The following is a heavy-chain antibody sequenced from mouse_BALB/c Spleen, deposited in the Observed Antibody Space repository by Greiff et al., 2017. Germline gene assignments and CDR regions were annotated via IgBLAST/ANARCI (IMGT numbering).Heavy chain of an antibody. CDR1: GFTFSSFG. J-gene: IGHJ4*01. CDR3: ARSRSGPMDY. D-gene: IGHD3-1*01. Sequence: EVKLMESGGGLVQPGGSRKLSCAASGFTFSSFGMHWVRQAPEKGLEWVAYISSGSSTIYYADTVKGRFTISRDNPKNTLFLQMTSLRSEDTAMYYCARSRSGPMDYWGQGTSVTVSS. CDR2: ISSGSSTI. V-gene: IGHV5-17*02.